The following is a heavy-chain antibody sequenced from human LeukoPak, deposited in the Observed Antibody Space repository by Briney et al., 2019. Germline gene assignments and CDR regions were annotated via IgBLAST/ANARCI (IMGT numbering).Heavy chain of an antibody. Sequence: PGGSLRLSCVASGFTFSNYWMSWVRQAPGKGLEWVSAISDTGNTYHADSVKGRFTISRDSSKNTLFLQMNRLRPEDAAVYYCAKAPVTTCRGAFCYPFDYWGLGTLVTVSS. CDR1: GFTFSNYW. CDR3: AKAPVTTCRGAFCYPFDY. V-gene: IGHV3-23*01. J-gene: IGHJ4*02. D-gene: IGHD2-15*01. CDR2: ISDTGNT.